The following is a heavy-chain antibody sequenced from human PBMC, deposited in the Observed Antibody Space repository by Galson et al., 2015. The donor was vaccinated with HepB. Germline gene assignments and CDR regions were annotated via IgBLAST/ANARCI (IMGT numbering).Heavy chain of an antibody. Sequence: SVKLSCKASGVTFSSYAISWVRQAPGQGLEWMGGIIPIFGTANYAQKFQGRVTITADESTSTAYMELSSLRSEDTAVYYCARVSYDFWSGYHWGQGTLVTVSS. V-gene: IGHV1-69*13. J-gene: IGHJ5*02. CDR2: IIPIFGTA. CDR1: GVTFSSYA. CDR3: ARVSYDFWSGYH. D-gene: IGHD3-3*01.